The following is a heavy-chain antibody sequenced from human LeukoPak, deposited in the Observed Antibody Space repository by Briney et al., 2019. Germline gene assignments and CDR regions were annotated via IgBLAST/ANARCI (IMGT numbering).Heavy chain of an antibody. J-gene: IGHJ4*02. V-gene: IGHV4-4*07. CDR1: RGSINSYY. CDR2: IYTSGST. D-gene: IGHD2-15*01. CDR3: ARDGNGSRAFDY. Sequence: PSETLSLTSTVSRGSINSYYWSWIRPPAGKGLEWIGRIYTSGSTNYNPSLKSRVTISVDKSNNQFSLNLTSVTAADTAVYYCARDGNGSRAFDYWGQGALVTVFS.